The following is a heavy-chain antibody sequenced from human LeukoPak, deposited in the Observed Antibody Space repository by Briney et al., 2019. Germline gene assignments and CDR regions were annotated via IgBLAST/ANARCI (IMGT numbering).Heavy chain of an antibody. J-gene: IGHJ4*02. CDR1: GFTFTNAW. CDR2: IKSRTGGGTA. V-gene: IGHV3-15*01. Sequence: GGSLRLSCAASGFTFTNAWMSWVRQAPGKGLEWVGRIKSRTGGGTADYAAPVKGRFTISRDDSKNTLYLQMNSLKTEDTAVYYCTTIAAAGHYDYWGQGTLVTVSS. CDR3: TTIAAAGHYDY. D-gene: IGHD6-13*01.